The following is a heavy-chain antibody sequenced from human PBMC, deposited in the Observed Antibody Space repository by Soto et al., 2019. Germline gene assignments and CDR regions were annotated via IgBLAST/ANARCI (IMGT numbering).Heavy chain of an antibody. CDR1: GGSISSGGYS. Sequence: PSETLSLTCAVSGGSISSGGYSWSWIRQPPGKGLEWIGYIYHSGSTYYNPSLKSRVTISVDRSKNQFSLKLSSVTAADTAVYYCARGVYNWNDFDYFDYWGQGTLVTVSS. D-gene: IGHD1-20*01. CDR3: ARGVYNWNDFDYFDY. J-gene: IGHJ4*02. V-gene: IGHV4-30-2*01. CDR2: IYHSGST.